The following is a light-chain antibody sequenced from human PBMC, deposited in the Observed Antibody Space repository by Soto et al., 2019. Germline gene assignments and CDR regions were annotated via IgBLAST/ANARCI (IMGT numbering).Light chain of an antibody. CDR1: QSVSSSY. Sequence: EIVLTQSPGTLSLSPGERATLSCRASQSVSSSYLAWYQQKSGQAPRLLIYGASSRATGIPDRFSGSGSGTDFTLTISRLEPEDFAVYYCQQYGSSPPGLTFGGGTKVDIK. V-gene: IGKV3-20*01. J-gene: IGKJ4*01. CDR3: QQYGSSPPGLT. CDR2: GAS.